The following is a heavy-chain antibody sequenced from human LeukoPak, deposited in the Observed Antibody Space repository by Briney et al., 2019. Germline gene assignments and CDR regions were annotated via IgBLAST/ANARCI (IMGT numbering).Heavy chain of an antibody. J-gene: IGHJ4*02. V-gene: IGHV3-23*01. CDR2: ISGSGGST. D-gene: IGHD6-19*01. Sequence: GGSLRLSCAASGFTFSSYAMSWVRQAPGKGLEWVSAISGSGGSTYYADSVKGRFTISRDNSKNTLYLQVNSLRAEDTAVYYCAKAIAVAPRYFDYWGQGTLLTVSS. CDR1: GFTFSSYA. CDR3: AKAIAVAPRYFDY.